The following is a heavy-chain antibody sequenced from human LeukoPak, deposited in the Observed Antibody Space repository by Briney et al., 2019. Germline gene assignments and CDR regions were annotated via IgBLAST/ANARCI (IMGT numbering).Heavy chain of an antibody. CDR3: ARDGEGYCSGGSCSEPYDY. J-gene: IGHJ4*02. V-gene: IGHV3-11*01. CDR1: GFTFSDYY. CDR2: ISSSGSTI. Sequence: GGSLRLSCAASGFTFSDYYMSWIRQAPGKGLEWVSYISSSGSTIYYAGSVKGRFTISRDNAKNSLYLQMNSLRAEDTAVYYCARDGEGYCSGGSCSEPYDYWGQGTLVTVSS. D-gene: IGHD2-15*01.